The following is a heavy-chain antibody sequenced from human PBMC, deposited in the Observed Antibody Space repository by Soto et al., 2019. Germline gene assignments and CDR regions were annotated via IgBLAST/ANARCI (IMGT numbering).Heavy chain of an antibody. V-gene: IGHV4-4*08. CDR1: GDSMSNYY. CDR2: IYSSGTT. D-gene: IGHD3-10*01. Sequence: QVQLQESGPGLVKPSETLSLTCSVSGDSMSNYYWSWIRQPPGKGLEWIGYIYSSGTTNNNPSLKSRITISVEPPTNQSSLKLTPVPAADTAVYFCARFYGSVFDPWGQGTLVTVSS. CDR3: ARFYGSVFDP. J-gene: IGHJ5*02.